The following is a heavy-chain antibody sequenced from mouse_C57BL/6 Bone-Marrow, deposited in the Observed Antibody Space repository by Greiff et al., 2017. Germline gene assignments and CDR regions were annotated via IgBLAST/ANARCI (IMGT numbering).Heavy chain of an antibody. CDR2: ISYSGST. CDR3: ARYSIITTVVASDWYFDV. V-gene: IGHV3-8*01. J-gene: IGHJ1*03. CDR1: GYSITSDY. Sequence: VQLKQSGPGLAKPSQTLSLTCSVTGYSITSDYWNWIRKFPGNKLEYMGYISYSGSTYYNPSLKSRISITRDTSKNQYYLQLNSVTTEDTATYYCARYSIITTVVASDWYFDVWGTGTTVTVSS. D-gene: IGHD1-1*01.